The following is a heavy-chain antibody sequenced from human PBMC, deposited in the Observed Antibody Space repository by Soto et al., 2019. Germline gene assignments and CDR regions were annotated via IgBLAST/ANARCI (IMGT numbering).Heavy chain of an antibody. CDR3: ARGPKEYYDFWSGYYTGYYFDY. CDR1: GGSISSYY. J-gene: IGHJ4*02. Sequence: LETLSLTCTVSGGSISSYYLSWIRQPPGKGLEWIGYIYYSGSTNYNPSLKSRVTISVDTSKNQFSLKLSSVTAADTAVYYCARGPKEYYDFWSGYYTGYYFDYWGQGTLVTVSS. CDR2: IYYSGST. D-gene: IGHD3-3*01. V-gene: IGHV4-59*01.